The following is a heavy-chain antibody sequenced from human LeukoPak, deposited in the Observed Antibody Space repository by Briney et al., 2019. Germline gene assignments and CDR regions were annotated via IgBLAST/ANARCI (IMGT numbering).Heavy chain of an antibody. V-gene: IGHV3-30*02. Sequence: PGGSLRLSCAGSGFNFENHGMHWVRRAPGKGLEWVAFIRYDGANTSYADSVKGRFTISRDNSKNTQWLQMNSLRPEDTAMYYCAKVQKVTRYGSGSLYFRSFMDVWGKGTTVTISS. CDR3: AKVQKVTRYGSGSLYFRSFMDV. CDR1: GFNFENHG. D-gene: IGHD3-10*01. J-gene: IGHJ6*03. CDR2: IRYDGANT.